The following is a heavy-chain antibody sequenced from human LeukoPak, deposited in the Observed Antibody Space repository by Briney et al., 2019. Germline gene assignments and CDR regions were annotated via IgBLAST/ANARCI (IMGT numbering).Heavy chain of an antibody. J-gene: IGHJ4*02. Sequence: GGSLRLSCTASGFTFSSYRMSWVRQAPGKGLEWVSVISGSGGSTYYADSVKGRFTISRDNSKNTLYLQMNSLRAEDTAVYYCAKARGAPPGYFDYWGQGTLVTVSS. V-gene: IGHV3-23*01. CDR1: GFTFSSYR. D-gene: IGHD1-26*01. CDR3: AKARGAPPGYFDY. CDR2: ISGSGGST.